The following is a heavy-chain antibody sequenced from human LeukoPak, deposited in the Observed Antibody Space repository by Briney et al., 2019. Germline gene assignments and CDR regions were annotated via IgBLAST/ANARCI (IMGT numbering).Heavy chain of an antibody. D-gene: IGHD4-17*01. J-gene: IGHJ6*02. CDR2: ISYEGSNK. V-gene: IGHV3-33*03. Sequence: GGSLRLSCAASGFKFSNFGMHWVRRLPGKGLEWLSVISYEGSNKFYGDSVRGRFTISRDNSNNTLFLEMGDVRVEDTGVYLCAKGTRDYGVRSPPPNYTYAMDVWGQGTTVTVSS. CDR3: AKGTRDYGVRSPPPNYTYAMDV. CDR1: GFKFSNFG.